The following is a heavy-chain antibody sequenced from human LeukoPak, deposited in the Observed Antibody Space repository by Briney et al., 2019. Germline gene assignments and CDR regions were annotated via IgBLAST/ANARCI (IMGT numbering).Heavy chain of an antibody. D-gene: IGHD3-22*01. CDR2: ISDTGKT. Sequence: PSETLSLTCNVSGASLSSYYWDWIRQSPGRGLEWIGYISDTGKTDSNPSLKSRVTISLATSKNQFSLRLTSVTAADSAVYFCATGYYVPFATWGPGIMVSVSS. V-gene: IGHV4-59*01. CDR1: GASLSSYY. J-gene: IGHJ5*02. CDR3: ATGYYVPFAT.